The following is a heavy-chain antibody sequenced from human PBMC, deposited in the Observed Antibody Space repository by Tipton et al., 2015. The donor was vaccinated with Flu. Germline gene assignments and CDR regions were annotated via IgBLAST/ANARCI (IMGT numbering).Heavy chain of an antibody. D-gene: IGHD4-11*01. J-gene: IGHJ5*02. CDR2: IHRSGTV. CDR3: ARRDYSNYVSDPKNWFDP. V-gene: IGHV4-59*08. Sequence: QVQLVQSGGGLVKPGGSLRLSCAASGFTLTRYGMSWVRQAPGKGLEWVGNIHRSGTVYYNPSLKSRVTMSVDKSKNQFSLKLSSVTAADTAVYFCARRDYSNYVSDPKNWFDPWGQGTLVTVSS. CDR1: GFTLTRYG.